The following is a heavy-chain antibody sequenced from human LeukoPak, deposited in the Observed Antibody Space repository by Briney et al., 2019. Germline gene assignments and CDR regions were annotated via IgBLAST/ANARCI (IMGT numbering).Heavy chain of an antibody. CDR3: ARGPNGHDY. CDR1: GFTFSSYG. J-gene: IGHJ4*02. Sequence: GGSLRLSCAASGFTFSSYGMHWVRQAPGKGLEWVAVISYDGSNKYYADSVKGRFTISRDDSKNTLYLQMNSLRVEDTAVYYCARGPNGHDYWGQGTLVTVSS. V-gene: IGHV3-30*03. D-gene: IGHD2-8*01. CDR2: ISYDGSNK.